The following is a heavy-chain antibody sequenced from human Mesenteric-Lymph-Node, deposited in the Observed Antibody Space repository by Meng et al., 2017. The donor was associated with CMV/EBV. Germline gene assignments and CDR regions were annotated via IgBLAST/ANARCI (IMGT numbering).Heavy chain of an antibody. CDR1: GGSISSYY. V-gene: IGHV4-59*01. J-gene: IGHJ6*02. CDR2: IYYSGST. D-gene: IGHD5-24*01. Sequence: GSLRLSCTVSGGSISSYYWSWIRQPPGKGLEWIGYIYYSGSTNYNPSLKSRVTISVDTSKNQFSLKLSSVTAADTAVYYCARWRLDRGYNDYYYYGMDVWGQGTTVTVSS. CDR3: ARWRLDRGYNDYYYYGMDV.